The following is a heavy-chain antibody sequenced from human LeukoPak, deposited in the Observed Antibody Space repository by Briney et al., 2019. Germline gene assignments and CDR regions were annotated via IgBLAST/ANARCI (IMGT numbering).Heavy chain of an antibody. CDR1: GNSISSGDNY. D-gene: IGHD3-3*01. J-gene: IGHJ5*02. CDR3: ARVFGVVDGWFDP. Sequence: SETLSLTCTVSGNSISSGDNYWSWIRQPAGKGLEWIGRIYTSGSTNYNPSLKSRVTISVDTSKNQFSLKLSSVTAADTAVYYCARVFGVVDGWFDPWGQETLVTVSS. V-gene: IGHV4-61*02. CDR2: IYTSGST.